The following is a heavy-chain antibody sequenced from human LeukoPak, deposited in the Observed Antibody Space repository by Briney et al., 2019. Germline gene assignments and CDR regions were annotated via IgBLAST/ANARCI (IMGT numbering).Heavy chain of an antibody. Sequence: ASVKVSCKAFGYTFTSNYMHWVRQAPGQGPEWMGVISPSGGSTTYAQKFQGRVTLTRGMSTSTDYLELSSLRSEDTAVFYCARERYSSSWYLLDYWGQGTLVTVSS. CDR3: ARERYSSSWYLLDY. J-gene: IGHJ4*02. CDR2: ISPSGGST. D-gene: IGHD6-13*01. V-gene: IGHV1-46*01. CDR1: GYTFTSNY.